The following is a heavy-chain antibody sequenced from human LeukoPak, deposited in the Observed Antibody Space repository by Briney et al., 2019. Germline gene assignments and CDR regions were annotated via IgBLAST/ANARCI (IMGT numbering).Heavy chain of an antibody. CDR1: GFTFSSYG. Sequence: GGSLRLSCAASGFTFSSYGMHWVRQAPGRGLEWVAVISYDGSNKYYADSVKGRFTISRDDSKNTLYLQMNSLRAEDTAVYYCAKELIESYLYYYYYYMDVWGKGTTVTVSS. CDR2: ISYDGSNK. V-gene: IGHV3-30*18. J-gene: IGHJ6*03. D-gene: IGHD3-16*02. CDR3: AKELIESYLYYYYYYMDV.